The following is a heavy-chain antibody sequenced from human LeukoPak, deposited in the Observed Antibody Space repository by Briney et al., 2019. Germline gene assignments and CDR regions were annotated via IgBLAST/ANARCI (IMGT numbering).Heavy chain of an antibody. J-gene: IGHJ4*02. V-gene: IGHV4-34*01. Sequence: SETLPLTCAVYGGSFSGYYWSWIRQPPGKGLEWIGEINHSGSTNYNPSLKSRVTISVDTSKNQFSLKLSSVTAADTAVYYCARGLMDCSSTSCYSGSDYWGQGTLVTVSS. D-gene: IGHD2-2*01. CDR2: INHSGST. CDR1: GGSFSGYY. CDR3: ARGLMDCSSTSCYSGSDY.